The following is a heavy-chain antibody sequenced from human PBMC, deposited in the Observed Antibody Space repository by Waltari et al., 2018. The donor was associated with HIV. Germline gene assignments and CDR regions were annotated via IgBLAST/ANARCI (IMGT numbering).Heavy chain of an antibody. CDR3: TRDYFHFDSSGSLD. Sequence: QVRLEESGGGLVRPGGSLKLSCAASGFRFGDYYMTWVRQAPGRGRGWISSISGRGTTISYADSVKGRFSMSRDNAKNSLFLQMNRMRVDDTALYYCTRDYFHFDSSGSLDWGRGIQVIVSS. CDR1: GFRFGDYY. V-gene: IGHV3-11*01. J-gene: IGHJ4*01. D-gene: IGHD3-22*01. CDR2: ISGRGTTI.